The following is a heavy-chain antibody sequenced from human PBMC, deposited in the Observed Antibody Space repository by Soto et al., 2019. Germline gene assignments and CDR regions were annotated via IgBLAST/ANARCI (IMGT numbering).Heavy chain of an antibody. D-gene: IGHD4-17*01. CDR1: GFTFGDYA. CDR3: TRATRDYGDYFDY. V-gene: IGHV3-49*03. J-gene: IGHJ4*02. Sequence: PGGSLRLSCTASGFTFGDYAMSWFRQAPGKGLEWVGFIRSKAYGGTTEYAASVKGRFTISRDDSKSIAYLQMNSLKTEDTAVYYCTRATRDYGDYFDYWGQGTLVTSPQ. CDR2: IRSKAYGGTT.